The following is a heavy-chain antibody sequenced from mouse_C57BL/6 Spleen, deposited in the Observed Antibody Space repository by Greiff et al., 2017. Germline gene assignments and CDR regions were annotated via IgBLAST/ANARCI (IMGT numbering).Heavy chain of an antibody. J-gene: IGHJ3*01. Sequence: VQLQQSGAELVKPGASVKLSCTASGFNITDYYMHWVKQRTEQGLEWIGRIDPEDGETKYAPKFQGKATITADTSSNTAYLQLSSLTSEDTAVYYCARGDGNYLAYWGQGTLVTVSA. CDR3: ARGDGNYLAY. CDR1: GFNITDYY. CDR2: IDPEDGET. D-gene: IGHD2-1*01. V-gene: IGHV14-2*01.